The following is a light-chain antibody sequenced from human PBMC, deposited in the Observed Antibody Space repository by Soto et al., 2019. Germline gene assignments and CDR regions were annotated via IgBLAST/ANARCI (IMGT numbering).Light chain of an antibody. V-gene: IGLV2-14*01. Sequence: QSVLTQPASVSGSPGQSITISCTGTSGDIGSYNRVSWYQQHPGKAPKLIIYEVSNRPSGVSYRFSGSKSGNTASLTISGLQAEDEADYFCSSYSISTAYLFGTGTKVTVL. CDR2: EVS. J-gene: IGLJ1*01. CDR1: SGDIGSYNR. CDR3: SSYSISTAYL.